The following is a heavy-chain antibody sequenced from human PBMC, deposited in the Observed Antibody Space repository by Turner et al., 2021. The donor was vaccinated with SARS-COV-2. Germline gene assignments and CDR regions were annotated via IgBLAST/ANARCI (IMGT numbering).Heavy chain of an antibody. CDR1: GYTFTGYY. CDR3: AREGAPVSSSSRVWFDP. V-gene: IGHV1-2*02. CDR2: INPNSGST. Sequence: QVQLVQSGAEVKKPGASVKVSCKASGYTFTGYYMHWVRQAPGQGLEWMGWINPNSGSTNYAQKFQGRVTMTRDTSISTAYMDLSRLRSDDTAVYYCAREGAPVSSSSRVWFDPWGQGTLVTVSS. J-gene: IGHJ5*02. D-gene: IGHD6-6*01.